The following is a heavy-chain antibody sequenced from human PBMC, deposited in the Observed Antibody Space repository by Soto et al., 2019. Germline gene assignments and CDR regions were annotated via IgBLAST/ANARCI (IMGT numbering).Heavy chain of an antibody. CDR3: AKVLPVSYGDYVDAFDI. CDR2: ISGSGGST. CDR1: GFTFSTYW. D-gene: IGHD4-17*01. V-gene: IGHV3-23*01. Sequence: SCAASGFTFSTYWMSWVRQAPGKGLEWVSAISGSGGSTYYADSVKGRFTISRDNSKNTLYLQMNSLRAEDTAVYYCAKVLPVSYGDYVDAFDIWGQGTMVTVSS. J-gene: IGHJ3*02.